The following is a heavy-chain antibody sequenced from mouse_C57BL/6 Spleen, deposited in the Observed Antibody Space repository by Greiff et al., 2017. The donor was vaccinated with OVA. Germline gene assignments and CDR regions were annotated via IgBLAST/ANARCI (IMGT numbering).Heavy chain of an antibody. Sequence: VQLQQSGPVLVKPGASVKMSCKASGYTFTDYYMNWVKQSHGKSLEWIGVINPYNGGTSYNQKFKGKATLTVDKSSSTAYMELNSLTSEDSAVYYCARHPITTVVATGYFDVWGTGTTVTVSS. CDR1: GYTFTDYY. J-gene: IGHJ1*03. V-gene: IGHV1-19*01. D-gene: IGHD1-1*01. CDR3: ARHPITTVVATGYFDV. CDR2: INPYNGGT.